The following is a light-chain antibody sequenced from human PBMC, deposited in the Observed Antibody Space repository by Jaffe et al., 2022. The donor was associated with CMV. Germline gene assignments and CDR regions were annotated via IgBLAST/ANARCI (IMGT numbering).Light chain of an antibody. CDR2: KAS. J-gene: IGKJ1*01. V-gene: IGKV1-5*03. CDR1: QSIGSW. Sequence: DIQMTQSPSTLSASVGGRVTITCRASQSIGSWLAWYQQRPGKAPKLLIYKASNLESGVPSRFSGSGSGTEFTLTISSLQPDDFATYYCQQYNSYSPFWTFGQGTKVEIK. CDR3: QQYNSYSPFWT.